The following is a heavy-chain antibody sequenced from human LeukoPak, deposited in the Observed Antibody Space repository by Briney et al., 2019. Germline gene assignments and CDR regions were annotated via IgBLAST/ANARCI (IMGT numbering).Heavy chain of an antibody. D-gene: IGHD3-22*01. V-gene: IGHV4-34*01. J-gene: IGHJ4*02. CDR2: INHSGST. CDR1: GGSFSGYY. CDR3: ARGAYYYDSSGYYFLMGDY. Sequence: SETLSLTCAVYGGSFSGYYWSWIRQPPGKGLEWIGEINHSGSTSYNPSLKSRVTISVDTSKNQFSLKLSSVTAADTAVYYCARGAYYYDSSGYYFLMGDYWGQGTLVTVSS.